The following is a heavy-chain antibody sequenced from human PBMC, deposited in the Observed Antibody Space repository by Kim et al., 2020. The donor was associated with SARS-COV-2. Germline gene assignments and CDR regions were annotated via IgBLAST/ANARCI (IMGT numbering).Heavy chain of an antibody. V-gene: IGHV3-33*01. CDR3: ARDEESLDY. D-gene: IGHD3-10*01. CDR1: GFTFNHYG. Sequence: GGSLRLSCTASGFTFNHYGIHWVRQAPGKGLEWVAVIWFDGSYKYYADSVKGRFSVSRDNSNNMVYLQMNNVRAEDTAIYYCARDEESLDYWGQGTLVTVSS. CDR2: IWFDGSYK. J-gene: IGHJ4*02.